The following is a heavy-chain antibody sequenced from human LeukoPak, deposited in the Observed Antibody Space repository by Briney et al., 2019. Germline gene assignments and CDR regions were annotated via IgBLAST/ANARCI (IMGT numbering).Heavy chain of an antibody. CDR3: ARVDIVVVTAIRTLDY. CDR1: GGTFSSYA. V-gene: IGHV1-69*04. D-gene: IGHD2-21*02. J-gene: IGHJ4*02. CDR2: IIPILGIA. Sequence: ASVKVSCKASGGTFSSYAISWVRQAPGQGLEWMGRIIPILGIANYAQKFQGRVTITADKSTSTAYMELSSLRSEDTAVYYCARVDIVVVTAIRTLDYWGQGTLVTVSS.